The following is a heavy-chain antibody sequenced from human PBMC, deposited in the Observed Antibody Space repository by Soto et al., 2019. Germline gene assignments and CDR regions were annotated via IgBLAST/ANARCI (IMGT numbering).Heavy chain of an antibody. CDR3: AKALGGDTVAVPAHADYYYGLDV. CDR1: GFTFSSYA. Sequence: GGSLRLSCAASGFTFSSYAMSWVRQAPGKGLEWVSAISGSGGSTYYADSVKGRFTISRDNSKNTLYLQMNSLRAEDTAVYYCAKALGGDTVAVPAHADYYYGLDVWGQGTTVTVSS. V-gene: IGHV3-23*01. J-gene: IGHJ6*02. CDR2: ISGSGGST. D-gene: IGHD2-2*01.